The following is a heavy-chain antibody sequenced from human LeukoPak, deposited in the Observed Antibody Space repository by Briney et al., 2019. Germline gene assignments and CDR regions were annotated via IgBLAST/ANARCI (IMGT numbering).Heavy chain of an antibody. J-gene: IGHJ6*03. V-gene: IGHV3-53*05. CDR3: AKDRGAVAGVMDV. Sequence: GGSLRLSCAASGFTVSSNYMSWVRQAPGKGLEWVSVIYSGGSTYYADSVKGRFTISRDNSKNTLYLQMNSLRAEDTAVYYCAKDRGAVAGVMDVWGKGTTVTVSS. CDR2: IYSGGST. D-gene: IGHD6-19*01. CDR1: GFTVSSNY.